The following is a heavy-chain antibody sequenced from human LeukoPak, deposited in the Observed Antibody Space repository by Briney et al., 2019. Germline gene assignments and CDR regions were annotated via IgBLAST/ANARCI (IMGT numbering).Heavy chain of an antibody. CDR2: MNPNSGNT. D-gene: IGHD3-10*01. J-gene: IGHJ6*02. CDR3: ARVFGELSPYYYYYGMDV. V-gene: IGHV1-8*01. Sequence: GASVKVSCKASGYTFTSYDINWVRQATGQGLEWMGWMNPNSGNTGYPQKFQGRVTMTRNTSISTAYMELSSLRSEDTAVYYCARVFGELSPYYYYYGMDVWGQGTTVTVSS. CDR1: GYTFTSYD.